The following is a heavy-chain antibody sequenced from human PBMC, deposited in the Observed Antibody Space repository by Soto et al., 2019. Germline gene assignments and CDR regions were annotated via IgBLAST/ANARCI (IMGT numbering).Heavy chain of an antibody. V-gene: IGHV3-66*01. Sequence: EVQLAESGGGLVQPGESLRLSCAASGFTVSNYFMTWVRQAPGKGLEWVSVISSNGDTFYTDSVKGRFTVSRDRSQDTLYLQVYSLRAEDTAVYYCAIDVLGGAYDFWHGGQGTLVTVSS. D-gene: IGHD3-3*01. CDR3: AIDVLGGAYDFWH. CDR2: ISSNGDT. J-gene: IGHJ4*02. CDR1: GFTVSNYF.